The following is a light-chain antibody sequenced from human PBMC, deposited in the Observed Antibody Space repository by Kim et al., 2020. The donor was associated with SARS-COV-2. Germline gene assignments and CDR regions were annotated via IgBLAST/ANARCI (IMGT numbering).Light chain of an antibody. J-gene: IGLJ1*01. CDR2: DKD. V-gene: IGLV1-51*01. Sequence: QSVLTQPPSVSAASGQRVTISCSGTSSNIGSNFVAWHQKFPGTPPKLIIFDKDKRPSGIPDRFSGSQSGKSATLTITGLQTGDEADYYCGTWDSSLNVYVCGAGTKVTVL. CDR3: GTWDSSLNVYV. CDR1: SSNIGSNF.